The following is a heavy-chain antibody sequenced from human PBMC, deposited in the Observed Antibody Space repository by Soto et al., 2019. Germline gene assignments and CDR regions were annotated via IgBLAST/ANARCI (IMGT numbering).Heavy chain of an antibody. CDR2: TRNKANSYTT. J-gene: IGHJ6*02. CDR1: GFTFSDHY. CDR3: ARESRYYYDMAV. V-gene: IGHV3-72*01. Sequence: SLRLSCAASGFTFSDHYMDWVRQAPGKGLEWVGRTRNKANSYTTEYAASVKGRFTISRDDSKNSLYLQMNSLKTEDTAVYYCARESRYYYDMAVWGQGTTVTVSS.